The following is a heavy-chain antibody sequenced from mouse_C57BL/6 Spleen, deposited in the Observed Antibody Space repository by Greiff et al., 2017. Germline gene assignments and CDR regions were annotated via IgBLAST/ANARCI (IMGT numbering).Heavy chain of an antibody. V-gene: IGHV1-9*01. D-gene: IGHD2-4*01. J-gene: IGHJ4*01. CDR3: ARCRAAYYDYEGAMDY. CDR1: GYTFTGYW. CDR2: ILPGSGST. Sequence: QVQLQQSGAELMKPGASVKLSCKATGYTFTGYWIEWVKQRPGHGLEWIGEILPGSGSTNYNEKFKGKATFTADTSSNTAYMQLSSLTTEDSAIYYCARCRAAYYDYEGAMDYWGQGTSVTVSS.